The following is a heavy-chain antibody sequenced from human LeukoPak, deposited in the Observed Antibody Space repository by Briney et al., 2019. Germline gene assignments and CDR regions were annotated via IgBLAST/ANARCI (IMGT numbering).Heavy chain of an antibody. J-gene: IGHJ4*02. CDR3: ASGYCSSTSCYELGYIGY. V-gene: IGHV3-48*04. CDR1: GFAFSSSS. CDR2: ISSDSNII. D-gene: IGHD2-2*01. Sequence: GGSLRLSCAASGFAFSSSSMNWVRQAPGKGLEWISYISSDSNIIYYADSVKGRFTISRDNAKNSLYLQMNSLRAEDTAVHYCASGYCSSTSCYELGYIGYWGQGTLVTVSS.